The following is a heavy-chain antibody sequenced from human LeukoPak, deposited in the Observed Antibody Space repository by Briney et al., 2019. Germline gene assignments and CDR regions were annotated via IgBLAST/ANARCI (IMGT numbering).Heavy chain of an antibody. CDR3: ARAPIVVMAYYFDY. D-gene: IGHD2-15*01. Sequence: PSETLSLTCTVSSGSITIRDYYWSWIRQPPGKSLEWIGYIYYSGSTYHNPSLKSRVTISVDTSKNQFSLKLSSVTAADTAVYYCARAPIVVMAYYFDYWGQGTLVTVSS. CDR2: IYYSGST. V-gene: IGHV4-30-4*02. CDR1: SGSITIRDYY. J-gene: IGHJ4*02.